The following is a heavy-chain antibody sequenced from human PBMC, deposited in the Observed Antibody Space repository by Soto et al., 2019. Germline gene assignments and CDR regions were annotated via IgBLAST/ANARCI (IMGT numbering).Heavy chain of an antibody. D-gene: IGHD6-13*01. V-gene: IGHV4-31*03. J-gene: IGHJ5*02. CDR2: IYYSGST. Sequence: ASETLSLTCTVSGGSISSGGYYWSWIRQHPGKGLEWIGYIYYSGSTYYKTSLKSRVTISVDTSKNQFSLKLSSVNAADTAVYYCARDQRSWYNWFDPWGQGTLVTVSS. CDR3: ARDQRSWYNWFDP. CDR1: GGSISSGGYY.